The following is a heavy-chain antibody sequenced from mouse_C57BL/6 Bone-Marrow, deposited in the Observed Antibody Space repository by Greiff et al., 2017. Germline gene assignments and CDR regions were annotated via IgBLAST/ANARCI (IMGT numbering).Heavy chain of an antibody. CDR1: GYAFTNYL. V-gene: IGHV1-54*01. Sequence: QVQLQQSGAELVRPGTSVKVSCKASGYAFTNYLIEWVKQRPGQGLEWIGVINPGSGGTNYNEKFKGKATLTADKSSSTAYLQLSSLTSEDSAVYFWARRAGSSYDWYFDVWGTGTTVTVSS. J-gene: IGHJ1*03. D-gene: IGHD1-1*01. CDR2: INPGSGGT. CDR3: ARRAGSSYDWYFDV.